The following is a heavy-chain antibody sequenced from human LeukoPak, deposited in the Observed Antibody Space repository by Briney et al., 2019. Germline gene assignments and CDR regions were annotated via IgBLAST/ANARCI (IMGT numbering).Heavy chain of an antibody. D-gene: IGHD2-8*02. V-gene: IGHV4-34*01. CDR2: INHSGST. CDR1: GGSFSGYY. CDR3: ARGRRKIWWLNYFDY. J-gene: IGHJ4*02. Sequence: PSETLSLTCAVYGGSFSGYYWSWIRQPPGKGLEWIGEINHSGSTNYNPSLKSRVTISVDTSKNQFSLRLSSVTAADTAVYYCARGRRKIWWLNYFDYWGQGTLVTVSS.